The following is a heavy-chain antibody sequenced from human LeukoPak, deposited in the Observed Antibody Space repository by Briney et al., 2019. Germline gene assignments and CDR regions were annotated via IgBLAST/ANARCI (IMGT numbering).Heavy chain of an antibody. J-gene: IGHJ4*02. CDR3: ARDRGRYYDSRGFYWGYYFDS. D-gene: IGHD3-22*01. Sequence: GGSLRLSCAASGFAFSTYAVTWVRQAPGKGLEWVSTISGSGDSTYYADSVKGRFTISRDNSKDTLYLQMSSVRVDDTAVYYCARDRGRYYDSRGFYWGYYFDSWGQGILVTVST. V-gene: IGHV3-23*01. CDR1: GFAFSTYA. CDR2: ISGSGDST.